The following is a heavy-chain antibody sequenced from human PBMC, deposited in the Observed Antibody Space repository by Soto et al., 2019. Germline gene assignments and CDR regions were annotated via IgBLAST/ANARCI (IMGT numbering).Heavy chain of an antibody. CDR1: DGSISGYY. J-gene: IGHJ4*02. D-gene: IGHD6-13*01. CDR2: IFYSGIT. CDR3: ARAGWSNSWYFDY. Sequence: QVQLQESGPGLVKPSGTLSLTCTVSDGSISGYYWSWIRQPPGKGLEWIGYIFYSGITNYNPSLTSRVTISVDTSKNQFSLRLSSVTAADTAVYYCARAGWSNSWYFDYWGQGSLVTVSS. V-gene: IGHV4-59*01.